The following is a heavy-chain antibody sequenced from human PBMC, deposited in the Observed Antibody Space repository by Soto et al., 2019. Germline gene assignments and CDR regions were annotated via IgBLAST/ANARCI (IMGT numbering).Heavy chain of an antibody. CDR1: GFTFSSYG. Sequence: GGSLRLSCAASGFTFSSYGIHWVRQAPGKGLEWVAVISYDGSNKYYADSVKGRFTIYRENSKNTLYLQMNSLRAEDTAVYYCATEMRIADRPFDYWGQGTLVTVSS. J-gene: IGHJ4*02. V-gene: IGHV3-30*03. D-gene: IGHD6-6*01. CDR3: ATEMRIADRPFDY. CDR2: ISYDGSNK.